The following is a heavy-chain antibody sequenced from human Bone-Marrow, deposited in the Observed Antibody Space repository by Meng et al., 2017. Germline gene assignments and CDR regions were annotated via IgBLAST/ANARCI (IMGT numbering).Heavy chain of an antibody. CDR3: AGYTTRANRYHYRVDV. D-gene: IGHD6-13*01. V-gene: IGHV1-2*06. CDR2: INPNSGVT. CDR1: GYTFIDYY. Sequence: VKVSCTTSGYTFIDYYMHWVRQAPGQGLEWMGRINPNSGVTTYARKFQGRVTMTSDTSISTAYMELSRLGSDDTAVYYCAGYTTRANRYHYRVDVWGPGTTVTVSS. J-gene: IGHJ6*02.